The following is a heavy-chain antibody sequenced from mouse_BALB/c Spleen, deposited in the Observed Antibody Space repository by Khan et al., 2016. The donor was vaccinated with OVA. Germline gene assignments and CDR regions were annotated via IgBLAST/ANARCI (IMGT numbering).Heavy chain of an antibody. D-gene: IGHD2-3*01. CDR2: ISSGGST. J-gene: IGHJ3*01. CDR1: GFTFSNYA. V-gene: IGHV5-6-5*01. Sequence: EVELVESGGGLVKSGGSLKLSCATSGFTFSNYAMSWVRQTPEKRLEWVASISSGGSTYFPDSVKGRFTISRDNARNILYLQMSSLRSEDTAIYYCARDDWFTYWGQGTLVTVSA. CDR3: ARDDWFTY.